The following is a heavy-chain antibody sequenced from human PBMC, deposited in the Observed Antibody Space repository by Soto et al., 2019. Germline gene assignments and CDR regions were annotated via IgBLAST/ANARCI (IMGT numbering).Heavy chain of an antibody. CDR3: ARDHRVLRVLEWSHDAFDI. Sequence: PSEDLSLACTVSGGSVRSGSYYWRWIRQPPGKGLEWIGYIYYSGSTNYNPSLKSRVTISVDTSKNQFSLKLSSVTAADTAVYYCARDHRVLRVLEWSHDAFDIWGQGTMVTVSS. CDR2: IYYSGST. CDR1: GGSVRSGSYY. V-gene: IGHV4-61*01. D-gene: IGHD3-3*01. J-gene: IGHJ3*02.